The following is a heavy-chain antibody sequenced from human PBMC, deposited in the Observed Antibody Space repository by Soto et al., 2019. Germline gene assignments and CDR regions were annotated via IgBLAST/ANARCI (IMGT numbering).Heavy chain of an antibody. CDR1: GGSISSYY. CDR2: IYYSGST. V-gene: IGHV4-59*01. Sequence: PSETLSLTCTVSGGSISSYYWSWIRQPPGKGLEWIGYIYYSGSTNYNPSLKSRVTISVDTSKNQFSLKLSSVTAADTAVYYCAREWGRYSREGWSDPWGQGTLVTAPQ. CDR3: AREWGRYSREGWSDP. D-gene: IGHD6-13*01. J-gene: IGHJ5*02.